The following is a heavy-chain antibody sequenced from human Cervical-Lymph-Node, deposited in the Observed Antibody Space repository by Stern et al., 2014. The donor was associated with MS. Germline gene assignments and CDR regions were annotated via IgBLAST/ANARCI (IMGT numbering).Heavy chain of an antibody. V-gene: IGHV1-69*01. CDR3: ARDGRHTDNYGLDV. Sequence: QLVQSGAEVKRPGSSVKVSCQASGGTFNVYAINWLRQAPGQGFEWIGGIIPILGIANYAQKFQGRVTITADGSTRTSSMHLNSLRSNDTAVYYCARDGRHTDNYGLDVWGQGTTVVVSS. D-gene: IGHD3-9*01. J-gene: IGHJ6*02. CDR1: GGTFNVYA. CDR2: IIPILGIA.